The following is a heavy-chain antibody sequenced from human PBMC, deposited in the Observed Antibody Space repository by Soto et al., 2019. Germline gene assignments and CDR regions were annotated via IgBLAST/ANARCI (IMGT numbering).Heavy chain of an antibody. Sequence: PSETLSLTCAVYGGSFSGYYWSWIRQPPGKGLEWIGEINHSGSTNYNSSLKSRVTISVDTSKNQFSLTVTSVTAADTAVYYCARHNYYSNHYYYAIDVWGPGTTVTVSS. J-gene: IGHJ6*02. V-gene: IGHV4-34*01. D-gene: IGHD4-4*01. CDR3: ARHNYYSNHYYYAIDV. CDR2: INHSGST. CDR1: GGSFSGYY.